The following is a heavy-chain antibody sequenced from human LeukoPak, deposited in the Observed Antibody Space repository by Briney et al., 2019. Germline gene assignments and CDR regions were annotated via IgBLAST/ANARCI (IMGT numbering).Heavy chain of an antibody. D-gene: IGHD6-13*01. Sequence: PGGSLRLSCAASGFTFSSYEMNWVRQAPGKGLEWVSYISSSGSTIYYADSVKGRFTISRDNAKNSLYLQMNSLRAEDTAVYYCARDLSEQQLGMIYYYMDVWGKGTTVTVSS. CDR3: ARDLSEQQLGMIYYYMDV. CDR2: ISSSGSTI. J-gene: IGHJ6*03. CDR1: GFTFSSYE. V-gene: IGHV3-48*03.